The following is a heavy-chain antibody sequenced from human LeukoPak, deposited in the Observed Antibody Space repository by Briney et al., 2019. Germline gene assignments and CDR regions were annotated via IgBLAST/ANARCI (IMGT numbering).Heavy chain of an antibody. J-gene: IGHJ4*02. CDR3: TTDRPFTRGGVITH. CDR2: IIGSGGDP. D-gene: IGHD3-16*01. Sequence: GGSLRLSCAASGFTFSSFAMSWVRQAPGKGLEWVSGIIGSGGDPYYADSVKGRFTISRDNSKNTLYLQMNSLKSEDTAVYYCTTDRPFTRGGVITHWGQGTLVTVSS. V-gene: IGHV3-23*01. CDR1: GFTFSSFA.